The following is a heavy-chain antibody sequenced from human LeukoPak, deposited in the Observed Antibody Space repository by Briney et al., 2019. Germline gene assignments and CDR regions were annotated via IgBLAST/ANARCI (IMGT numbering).Heavy chain of an antibody. V-gene: IGHV4-59*01. CDR1: GGSISSYY. CDR3: ARVFEGSGGARCYYYYMDV. D-gene: IGHD3-16*01. J-gene: IGHJ6*03. Sequence: SETLSLTCTVSGGSISSYYWSWIRQPPGKGLEWIGYIYYSGSTNYNPSLKSRVTISVDTSKNQFSLKLSSVTAADTAVYYCARVFEGSGGARCYYYYMDVWGKGTTVTVSS. CDR2: IYYSGST.